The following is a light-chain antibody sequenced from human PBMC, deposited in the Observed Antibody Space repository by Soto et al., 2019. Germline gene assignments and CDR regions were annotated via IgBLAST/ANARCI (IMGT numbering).Light chain of an antibody. Sequence: DIPMTQSPSTLSASVGDRVTIHCRASQSISSWLAWYQQKPGKAPKLLIYDASSLESGVPSRFSGSGSGTEFTLTISSLQPDDFATYYCQQYNSYPWTFGQGTKVDI. V-gene: IGKV1-5*01. J-gene: IGKJ1*01. CDR1: QSISSW. CDR3: QQYNSYPWT. CDR2: DAS.